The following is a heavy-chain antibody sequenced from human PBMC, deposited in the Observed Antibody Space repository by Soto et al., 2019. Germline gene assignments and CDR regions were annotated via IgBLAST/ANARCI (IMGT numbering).Heavy chain of an antibody. CDR3: AKYTYTSRYSFFGMDA. CDR1: GFTFSDYA. D-gene: IGHD2-2*02. V-gene: IGHV3-49*03. J-gene: IGHJ6*02. Sequence: RLSCSTSGFTFSDYAICWFRQAPGKGLEWVGVIRNKAYGVTTDYAASVKGRFVISRDDSESTAYLQMNSVTTEDTAVYFCAKYTYTSRYSFFGMDAWGHGTTVTVSS. CDR2: IRNKAYGVTT.